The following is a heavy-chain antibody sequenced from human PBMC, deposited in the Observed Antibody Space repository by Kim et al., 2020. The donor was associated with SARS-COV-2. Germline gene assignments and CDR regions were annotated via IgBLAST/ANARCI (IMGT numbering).Heavy chain of an antibody. CDR3: TWYDRGSGWH. Sequence: GGSLRLSCAVSGFSFTNAWMSWVRQSPGKGPEWVGRIADKAEGEIPDHAASVEGRFTISRDNSKSMLYLEMNSLKTDDTGVYYCTWYDRGSGWHWGQGTLVTVSS. D-gene: IGHD6-19*01. V-gene: IGHV3-15*04. CDR1: GFSFTNAW. CDR2: IADKAEGEIP. J-gene: IGHJ4*02.